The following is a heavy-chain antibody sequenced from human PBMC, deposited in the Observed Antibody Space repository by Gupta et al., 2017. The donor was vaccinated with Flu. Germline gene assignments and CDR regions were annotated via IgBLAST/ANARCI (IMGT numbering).Heavy chain of an antibody. CDR1: GGTFSSHA. V-gene: IGHV1-69*01. CDR2: IIPIFGTA. CDR3: ARDNPLYCSGGSCYSFDY. J-gene: IGHJ4*02. D-gene: IGHD2-15*01. Sequence: QVQLVQSGAEVKNPGSSVKVSCKASGGTFSSHATSWVRQAPGQGLEWMGGIIPIFGTANYAQKFQGRVTINADESTSTPYMELSSLRSEDTAVYYCARDNPLYCSGGSCYSFDYWGQGTLVTVSS.